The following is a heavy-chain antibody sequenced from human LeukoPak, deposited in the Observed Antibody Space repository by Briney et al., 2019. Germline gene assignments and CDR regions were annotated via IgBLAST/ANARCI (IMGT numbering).Heavy chain of an antibody. D-gene: IGHD6-13*01. J-gene: IGHJ5*02. CDR3: ATGSYSSSWYWFDP. CDR2: IDPSDSYT. Sequence: RGESVKISCKGSGYSFTSYWISWVRQMPGKGLEWMGRIDPSDSYTNYSPSFQGHVTISADKSISTAYLQWSSLKASDTAMYYCATGSYSSSWYWFDPWGQGTLVTVSS. CDR1: GYSFTSYW. V-gene: IGHV5-10-1*01.